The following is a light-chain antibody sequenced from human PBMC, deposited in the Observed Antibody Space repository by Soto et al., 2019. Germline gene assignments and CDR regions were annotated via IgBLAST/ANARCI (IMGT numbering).Light chain of an antibody. CDR3: QPYNSYSEA. CDR1: QTMSSW. CDR2: KAS. J-gene: IGKJ1*01. Sequence: DIQMTQSPSTLSGSVGDRVTITCRASQTMSSWVAWYQQKPGTAPKLLIYKASTLKSGVPSRLSGSGSGTEFTLTISRMQNDVCATYYCQPYNSYSEAVGPGSKV. V-gene: IGKV1-5*03.